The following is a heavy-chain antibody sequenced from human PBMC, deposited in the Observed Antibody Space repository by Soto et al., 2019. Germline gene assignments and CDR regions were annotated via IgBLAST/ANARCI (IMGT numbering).Heavy chain of an antibody. J-gene: IGHJ4*02. CDR1: GYTFTSYY. Sequence: ASVKVSCKASGYTFTSYYMHWVRQAPGQGLEWMGIINPSGGSTSYAQKFQGRVTMTRDTSTSTVYMELSSLRSEDTAVYYCARSADDSSGYYYDLGYWGQGTLVTVSS. CDR2: INPSGGST. D-gene: IGHD3-22*01. CDR3: ARSADDSSGYYYDLGY. V-gene: IGHV1-46*03.